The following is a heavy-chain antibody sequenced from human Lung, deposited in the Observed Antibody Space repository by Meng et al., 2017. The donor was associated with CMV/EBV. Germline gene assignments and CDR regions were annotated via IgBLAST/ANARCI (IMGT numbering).Heavy chain of an antibody. D-gene: IGHD3-22*01. CDR1: GFTFSSYA. CDR3: ARDDSSS. Sequence: GQLVESGGGVVQPGRSLGLSCAAFGFTFSSYAMHWVRQAPGKGLEWVAVISYDGSNKYYADSVKGRFTISRDNSKNTLYLQMNSLRAEDTAVYYCARDDSSSWGQGTLVTVSS. V-gene: IGHV3-30-3*01. J-gene: IGHJ5*02. CDR2: ISYDGSNK.